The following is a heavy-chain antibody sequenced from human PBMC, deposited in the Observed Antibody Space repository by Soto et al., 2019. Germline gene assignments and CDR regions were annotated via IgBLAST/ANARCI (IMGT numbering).Heavy chain of an antibody. Sequence: PGGSLGLSCVASGFTLNKYALAWVRQAPGKGLEWVSAISGSGASTYDADSVKGRFTISRDNSNNTLYLQMNGLRAEDTAVYYCAKTPGVITVITSFDHWGQGTPVTVSS. CDR2: ISGSGAST. V-gene: IGHV3-23*01. D-gene: IGHD3-16*01. CDR1: GFTLNKYA. CDR3: AKTPGVITVITSFDH. J-gene: IGHJ4*02.